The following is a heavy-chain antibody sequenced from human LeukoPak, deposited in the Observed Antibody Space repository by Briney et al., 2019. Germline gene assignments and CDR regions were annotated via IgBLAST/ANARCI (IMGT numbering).Heavy chain of an antibody. D-gene: IGHD6-25*01. V-gene: IGHV4-4*07. Sequence: SETLSLTCTVSDGSLRSYYWSWIRPPAGKGLEWIGRIYTSGSTSYNPSLKSRVTMSVDTSKKQFSLKLSSVTAADTAVYYCARDTSSGHFDYSGQGTLVTVSS. CDR3: ARDTSSGHFDY. J-gene: IGHJ4*02. CDR2: IYTSGST. CDR1: DGSLRSYY.